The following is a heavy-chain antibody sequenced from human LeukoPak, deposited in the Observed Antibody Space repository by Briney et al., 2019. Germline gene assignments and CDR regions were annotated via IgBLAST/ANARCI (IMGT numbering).Heavy chain of an antibody. CDR1: GFTFSRYG. CDR2: IWHDGSYE. V-gene: IGHV3-33*06. D-gene: IGHD1-26*01. Sequence: SGGSLLLSCASSGFTFSRYGMHCVRQAPGKGLEWVAVIWHDGSYEYYADSVKGRFTISRDSSKNTLYLQMNSLRAEDTAVYYCAKDGVGATSLDCWGQGTLVTVSS. J-gene: IGHJ4*02. CDR3: AKDGVGATSLDC.